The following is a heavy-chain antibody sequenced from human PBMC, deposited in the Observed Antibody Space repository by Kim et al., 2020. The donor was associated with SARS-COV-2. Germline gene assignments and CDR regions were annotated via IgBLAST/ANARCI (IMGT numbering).Heavy chain of an antibody. J-gene: IGHJ6*02. V-gene: IGHV3-49*04. Sequence: GGSLRLSCTASGFTFGDYAMSWVRQAPGKGLEWVGFIRSKAYGGTTEYAASVKGRFTISRDDSKSIAYLQMNSLKTEDTAVYYCTRDRGDIVVVPAAMLKRPDYYYGMDVWGQGTTVTVSS. CDR1: GFTFGDYA. CDR2: IRSKAYGGTT. CDR3: TRDRGDIVVVPAAMLKRPDYYYGMDV. D-gene: IGHD2-2*01.